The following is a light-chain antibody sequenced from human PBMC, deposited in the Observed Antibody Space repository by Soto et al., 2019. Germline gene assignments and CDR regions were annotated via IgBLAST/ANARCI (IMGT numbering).Light chain of an antibody. J-gene: IGLJ3*02. CDR2: FNNDGSH. V-gene: IGLV4-69*01. CDR1: SGHSTYA. CDR3: QTWDTAIRV. Sequence: QLVLTKSPSASASLGASVKLTCTLSSGHSTYAIAWHQQQPEKGPRYLMRFNNDGSHNRGDGIPDRFSGSSSGAERHLIISSLQSEDEADYYCQTWDTAIRVFGGGTKLTVL.